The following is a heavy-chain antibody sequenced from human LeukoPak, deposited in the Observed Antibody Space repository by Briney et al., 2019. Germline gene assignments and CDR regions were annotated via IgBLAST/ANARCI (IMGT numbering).Heavy chain of an antibody. CDR3: ARATGYCSGGSCYSLIDY. CDR2: IYHSGST. J-gene: IGHJ4*02. CDR1: GGSISSGGYY. D-gene: IGHD2-15*01. Sequence: SETLSLTCTVSGGSISSGGYYWSWIRQPPGKGLEWIGYIYHSGSTYYNPSLKSRVTISVDRSKNQFSLKLSSVTAADTAVYYCARATGYCSGGSCYSLIDYWGQGTLVTVSS. V-gene: IGHV4-30-2*01.